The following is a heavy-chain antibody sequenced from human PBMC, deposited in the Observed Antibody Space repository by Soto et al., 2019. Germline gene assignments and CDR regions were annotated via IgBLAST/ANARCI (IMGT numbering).Heavy chain of an antibody. Sequence: GGSLRLSCAASGLTLSGSAMHWVRQASGKGLEWVGRIRSKANSYATAYAASVKGRFTISRDDSKNTAYLQMNSLKTEDTAVYYCTSVLEYSSSYYFDYWGQGTLVTVSS. CDR3: TSVLEYSSSYYFDY. CDR1: GLTLSGSA. J-gene: IGHJ4*02. D-gene: IGHD6-6*01. V-gene: IGHV3-73*01. CDR2: IRSKANSYAT.